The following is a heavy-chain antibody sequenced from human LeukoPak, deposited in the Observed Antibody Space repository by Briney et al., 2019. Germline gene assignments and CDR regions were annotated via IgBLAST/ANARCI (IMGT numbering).Heavy chain of an antibody. Sequence: GGSLRLSCAASGFTFSSYAMSWVRQAPGQGLEWVSAISGSGGSTYYADSVKGRFTISRDNSKNTLYLQMNSLRAEDTAVYYCARLTATTFSPLDYWGQRTLVTVSS. V-gene: IGHV3-23*01. CDR1: GFTFSSYA. J-gene: IGHJ4*02. CDR2: ISGSGGST. D-gene: IGHD1-7*01. CDR3: ARLTATTFSPLDY.